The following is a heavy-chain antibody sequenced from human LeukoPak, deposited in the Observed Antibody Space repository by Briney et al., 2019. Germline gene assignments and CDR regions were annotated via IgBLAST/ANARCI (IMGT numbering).Heavy chain of an antibody. CDR2: IWSDASNK. D-gene: IGHD7-27*01. Sequence: AGGSLRLSCAASGFTFSSYGLHWVRQAPGKGLEWVAVIWSDASNKYYADSVKGRFTISRDNSKNTLYLQMNSLRAEDTAVYYCARDRDWGCSYCSYWGQGTLVTVSS. CDR3: ARDRDWGCSYCSY. CDR1: GFTFSSYG. J-gene: IGHJ4*02. V-gene: IGHV3-33*01.